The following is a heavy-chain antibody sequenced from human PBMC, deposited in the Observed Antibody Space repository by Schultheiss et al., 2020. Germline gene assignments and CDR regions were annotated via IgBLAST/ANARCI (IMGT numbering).Heavy chain of an antibody. Sequence: VKVSCKASGYTFTGYYMHWVRQAPGQGLEWMGWINPNSGGTNYAQKFQGRVTMTRDTSISTAYMELSRLRSDDTAVYYCARVKAGYSSGWFDYWGQGTLVTVSS. D-gene: IGHD6-19*01. CDR3: ARVKAGYSSGWFDY. CDR2: INPNSGGT. V-gene: IGHV1-2*02. CDR1: GYTFTGYY. J-gene: IGHJ4*02.